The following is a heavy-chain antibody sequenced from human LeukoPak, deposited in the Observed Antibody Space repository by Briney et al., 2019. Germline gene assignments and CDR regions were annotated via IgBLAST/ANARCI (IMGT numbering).Heavy chain of an antibody. CDR3: AKDLHNYGLDV. V-gene: IGHV3-66*02. J-gene: IGHJ6*02. CDR1: GFDVSTMG. Sequence: GGSLRLSCAASGFDVSTMGMIWVRQAPGKGLEWISVLASDDRTHYADSVKGRFSISRDNLKNTIYLQMSSLRVEDTALYYCAKDLHNYGLDVWGQGTTVTVSS. CDR2: LASDDRT.